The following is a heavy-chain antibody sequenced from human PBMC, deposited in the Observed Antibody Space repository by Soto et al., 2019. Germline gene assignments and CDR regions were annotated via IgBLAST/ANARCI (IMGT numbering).Heavy chain of an antibody. CDR2: TIPMFGTT. CDR1: GGTFNSYA. V-gene: IGHV1-69*12. CDR3: TRCGIRYHSIGYYLGIDGMDF. D-gene: IGHD3-22*01. Sequence: QVQLVQSGAEVKKPESSVRVSCKASGGTFNSYAITWVRQAPGQGLEWMGGTIPMFGTTNNAEKFQGRVTITADESTNTAYMELSSLRSEDTAVYYCTRCGIRYHSIGYYLGIDGMDFWGQGTTVIVSS. J-gene: IGHJ6*02.